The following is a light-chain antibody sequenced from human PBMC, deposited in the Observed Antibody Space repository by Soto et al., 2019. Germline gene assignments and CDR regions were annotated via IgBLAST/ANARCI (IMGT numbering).Light chain of an antibody. V-gene: IGLV2-14*01. Sequence: QSVLTQPASVSGSPGQSVTISCTGTSSDVGGYDYVSWYQQHPGKAPKFMIYEVTNRPSGVSHRFSGSKSGNTASLTISGLQAEDEADYYCSSYTTTSTYVLGTGTKVT. CDR1: SSDVGGYDY. CDR3: SSYTTTSTYV. J-gene: IGLJ1*01. CDR2: EVT.